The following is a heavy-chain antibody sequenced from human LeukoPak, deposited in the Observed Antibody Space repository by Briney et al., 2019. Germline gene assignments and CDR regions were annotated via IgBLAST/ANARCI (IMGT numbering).Heavy chain of an antibody. CDR2: INSDGYSI. CDR1: GFTFSGYW. CDR3: TRAGYSSGLDS. Sequence: GGSLTLSCAVSGFTFSGYWMHWVRQAPGKGLVWVSRINSDGYSITYADSVKGRFTISRDNAKNTLYLQTNSLIAGDTAVYFCTRAGYSSGLDSWGQGTLVTVSS. J-gene: IGHJ5*01. D-gene: IGHD6-19*01. V-gene: IGHV3-74*03.